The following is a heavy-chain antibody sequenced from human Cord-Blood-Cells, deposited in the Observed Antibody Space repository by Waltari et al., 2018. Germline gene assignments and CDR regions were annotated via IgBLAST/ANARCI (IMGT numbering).Heavy chain of an antibody. J-gene: IGHJ4*02. CDR3: ARERGWELLLDY. D-gene: IGHD2-15*01. CDR2: ISSIGSTK. Sequence: QVQLVESGGGLVKPGGSLRLSCAASGFTFSDYYMTWIRQAPGKGLEWVSYISSIGSTKYDADSVKGRFTISRDNAKNSLYLQMNSLRAEDTAVYYCARERGWELLLDYWGQGTLVTVSS. V-gene: IGHV3-11*01. CDR1: GFTFSDYY.